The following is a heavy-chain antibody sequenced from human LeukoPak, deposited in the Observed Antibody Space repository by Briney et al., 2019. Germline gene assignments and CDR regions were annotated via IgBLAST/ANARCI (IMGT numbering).Heavy chain of an antibody. V-gene: IGHV5-51*01. J-gene: IGHJ3*02. D-gene: IGHD6-13*01. CDR1: GYSFTSYW. CDR2: IYPGDSDT. CDR3: ARQLPQQLSNDAFDI. Sequence: GESLKISCNGSGYSFTSYWIGWVRQMPGKGLEWMGIIYPGDSDTRYSPSFQGQVTISVDKSISTAYLQWSSLKASDTAMYYCARQLPQQLSNDAFDIWGQGTMVTVSS.